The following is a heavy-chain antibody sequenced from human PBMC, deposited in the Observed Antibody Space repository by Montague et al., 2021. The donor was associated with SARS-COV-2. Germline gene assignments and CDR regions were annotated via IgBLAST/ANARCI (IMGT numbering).Heavy chain of an antibody. Sequence: TLSLTCTVSGGSISSGGYYWSWIRQHPGKGLEWIGYIYYSGSTYYTPSLKSRVTISVDTSKNQFSLKLISVTAADTAVYYCARVQGITMIVVVICAFDIWGQGTMVTVSS. CDR2: IYYSGST. J-gene: IGHJ3*02. D-gene: IGHD3-22*01. V-gene: IGHV4-31*03. CDR3: ARVQGITMIVVVICAFDI. CDR1: GGSISSGGYY.